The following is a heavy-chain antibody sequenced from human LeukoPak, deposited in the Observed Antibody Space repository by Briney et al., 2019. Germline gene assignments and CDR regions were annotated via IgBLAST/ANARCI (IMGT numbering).Heavy chain of an antibody. Sequence: PGGSLRLSCATSRFTFSNYGMHWVRQAPGKGLEWVSYISSSSSTIYYADSVKGRFTISRDNAKNSLYLQMNSLRAEDTAVYYCARDRVDSGYGYDAFDIWGQGTMVTVSS. J-gene: IGHJ3*02. CDR3: ARDRVDSGYGYDAFDI. V-gene: IGHV3-48*04. D-gene: IGHD5-12*01. CDR2: ISSSSSTI. CDR1: RFTFSNYG.